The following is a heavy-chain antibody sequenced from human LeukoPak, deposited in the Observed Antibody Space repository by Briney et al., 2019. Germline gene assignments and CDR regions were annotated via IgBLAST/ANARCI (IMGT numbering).Heavy chain of an antibody. Sequence: SETLSLTCAVYGGSLSGYYWSCIRQPPGKAPEWIGEINHSGSTNYNPSLKSRVTISVETSKNQFSVNLSSVTAADTAVYYCARQEGDYVDHWGQGTLVTVSS. J-gene: IGHJ4*02. V-gene: IGHV4-34*01. CDR2: INHSGST. CDR3: ARQEGDYVDH. CDR1: GGSLSGYY.